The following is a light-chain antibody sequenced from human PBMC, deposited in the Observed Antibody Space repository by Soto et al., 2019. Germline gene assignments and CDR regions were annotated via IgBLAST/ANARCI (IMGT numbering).Light chain of an antibody. CDR3: QQSYSTPLT. V-gene: IGKV1-39*01. Sequence: DIQMTQSPSSLSASVGDRVIITWRASQSITTHVNWYQQQQVRAPNLLVYAASGLQSGVPSMCSGSGSGTDFTLTITSLQPEDFATYYCQQSYSTPLTFGGGTKVDIK. J-gene: IGKJ4*01. CDR2: AAS. CDR1: QSITTH.